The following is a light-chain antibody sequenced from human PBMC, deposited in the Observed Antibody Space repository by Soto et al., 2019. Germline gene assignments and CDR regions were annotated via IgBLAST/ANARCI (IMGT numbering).Light chain of an antibody. CDR3: QQYNNWPWT. CDR2: GAS. V-gene: IGKV3-15*01. J-gene: IGKJ1*01. CDR1: QSISDT. Sequence: EIVMTQSPATLSVSPGGRATLSCRASQSISDTLAGYQQKPGQAPRLLIHGASTRATGFPARFSGSGSGTDFTLTISSLQSEDFAVYYCQQYNNWPWTFGQGTKVDIK.